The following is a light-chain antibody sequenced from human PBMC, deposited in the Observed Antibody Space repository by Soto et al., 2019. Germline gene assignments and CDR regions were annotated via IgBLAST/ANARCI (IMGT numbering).Light chain of an antibody. CDR3: QHYTSSSQT. CDR1: QSVSTY. V-gene: IGKV3-11*01. Sequence: EIVLTQSPATLSLSPGERATLSCRASQSVSTYLAWYQQKPGQAPRLLIYDAYNRATGIADRFSGSGSVTEFTLTISSLQPDDFATYYCQHYTSSSQTFGQGTKVDIK. J-gene: IGKJ1*01. CDR2: DAY.